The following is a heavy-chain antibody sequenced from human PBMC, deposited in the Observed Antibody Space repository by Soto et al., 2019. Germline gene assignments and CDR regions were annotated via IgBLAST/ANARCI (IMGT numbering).Heavy chain of an antibody. D-gene: IGHD3-3*01. J-gene: IGHJ3*01. CDR3: ARDLYEAAFDF. Sequence: EVQLVESGGGLVQPGGSLRLSCAASGFTFGSYWMSWVRQAPGKGLEWVANIKQDGSEKDYVDSVKGRFTISRDNAKNTVYLQMNSLRADDTAVYYCARDLYEAAFDFWGQGTMVTVSS. V-gene: IGHV3-7*01. CDR2: IKQDGSEK. CDR1: GFTFGSYW.